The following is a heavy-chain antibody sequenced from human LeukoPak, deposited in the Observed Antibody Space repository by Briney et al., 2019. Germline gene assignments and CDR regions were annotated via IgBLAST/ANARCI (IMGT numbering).Heavy chain of an antibody. V-gene: IGHV3-74*01. D-gene: IGHD2-15*01. Sequence: PGGSLRRSCAASGFTFTNNWMHWVRQAPTRGLVWVSRISHDGSSTNYADSVKGRFTISRDNTKNTLYLQMNSLRADDTAVYYCARVSGGAFDVWGQGTLVTVSS. CDR2: ISHDGSST. J-gene: IGHJ3*01. CDR1: GFTFTNNW. CDR3: ARVSGGAFDV.